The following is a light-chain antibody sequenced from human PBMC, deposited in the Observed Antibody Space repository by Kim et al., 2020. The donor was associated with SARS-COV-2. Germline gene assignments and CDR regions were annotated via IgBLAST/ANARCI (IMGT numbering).Light chain of an antibody. CDR3: QQYNSYSVWT. CDR1: QSISSW. V-gene: IGKV1-5*03. J-gene: IGKJ1*01. Sequence: SVGDSVTITCRASQSISSWLAWYQQKPGKAPKLLIYKASSLESGVPSRFSGSGSGTEFTLTISSLQPDDFATYYCQQYNSYSVWTFGQGTKVDIK. CDR2: KAS.